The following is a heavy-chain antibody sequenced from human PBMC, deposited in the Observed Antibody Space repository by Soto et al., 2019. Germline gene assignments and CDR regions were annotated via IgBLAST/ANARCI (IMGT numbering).Heavy chain of an antibody. CDR1: GVTFIDYY. CDR3: ARDVDADFRTDFDY. V-gene: IGHV3-11*01. D-gene: IGHD4-17*01. J-gene: IGHJ4*02. Sequence: GGSLRLSCAASGVTFIDYYIHWIRRAPGKGLEWISYISGNGEIIQYAASARGRFTISRDNAENSVYLEMDRLRAEDTALYYCARDVDADFRTDFDYWGRGTLVTVSS. CDR2: ISGNGEII.